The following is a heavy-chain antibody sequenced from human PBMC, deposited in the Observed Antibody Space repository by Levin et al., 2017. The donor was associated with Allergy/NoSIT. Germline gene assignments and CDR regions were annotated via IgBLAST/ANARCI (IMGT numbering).Heavy chain of an antibody. V-gene: IGHV4-59*01. CDR1: GGSISSYY. D-gene: IGHD6-13*01. Sequence: SCTVSGGSISSYYWSWIRQPPGKGLEWIGYIYYSGSTNYNPSLKSRVTISVDTSKNQFSLKLSSVTAADTAVYYCARGGGSSSWQRTYGMDGWGQGTTVTVSS. J-gene: IGHJ6*02. CDR3: ARGGGSSSWQRTYGMDG. CDR2: IYYSGST.